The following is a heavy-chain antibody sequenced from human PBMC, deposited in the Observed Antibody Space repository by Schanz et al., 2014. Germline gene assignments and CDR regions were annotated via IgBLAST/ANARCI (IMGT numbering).Heavy chain of an antibody. J-gene: IGHJ4*02. D-gene: IGHD5-12*01. CDR2: LWHDGSKK. CDR1: GFTFSSYD. CDR3: ARDFHGYGPHLDY. Sequence: QVQLVESGGGGGQPGRSLRLSCVASGFTFSSYDVFWVRQAPGKGLEWVAILWHDGSKKYYADSVKGRFTVSRDNSKNTLYLQLNSLRAEDTAVYYCARDFHGYGPHLDYWGQGSLVTVSS. V-gene: IGHV3-33*01.